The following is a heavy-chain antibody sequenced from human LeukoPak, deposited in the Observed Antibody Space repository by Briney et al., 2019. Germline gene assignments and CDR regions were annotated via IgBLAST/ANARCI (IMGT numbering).Heavy chain of an antibody. CDR2: IRSKANSYAT. Sequence: PGGSLRLSCAASGFTFSGSAMHWVRQASGKGLEWVGRIRSKANSYATAYAASVKGRFTISRDDSKNTAYLQMNSLKTEDTAVYYCTRQVPVGWSGPVDYWGQGTLVTVSS. CDR1: GFTFSGSA. J-gene: IGHJ4*02. D-gene: IGHD3-3*01. V-gene: IGHV3-73*01. CDR3: TRQVPVGWSGPVDY.